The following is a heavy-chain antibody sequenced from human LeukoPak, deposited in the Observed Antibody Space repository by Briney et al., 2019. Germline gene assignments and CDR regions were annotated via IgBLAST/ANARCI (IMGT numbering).Heavy chain of an antibody. D-gene: IGHD4-11*01. CDR2: ISWNSGSI. Sequence: GGSLRLSCAASGFTFDDYAMHWVRQAPGKGLEWVSGISWNSGSIGYADSVKGRFTISRDNAKNSLYLQMNSLRAEDTALYYCAKDRLDVVTTDFDHWGQGTLVTVSS. CDR1: GFTFDDYA. CDR3: AKDRLDVVTTDFDH. J-gene: IGHJ4*02. V-gene: IGHV3-9*01.